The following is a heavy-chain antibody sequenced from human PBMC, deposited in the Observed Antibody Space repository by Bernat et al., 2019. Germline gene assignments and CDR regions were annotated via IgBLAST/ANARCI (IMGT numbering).Heavy chain of an antibody. Sequence: EVQLLESGGGLVQPGGSLRLSCAASGFTFSSYAMSWVRQAPGKGLEWVSAISGSGGSTYSADAVKGRLTISRENSKNTLYLQMNSLRAEDTAVYYCAKDLTGGYGPLIPSQVSPLDYWGQGTLVTVSS. V-gene: IGHV3-23*01. D-gene: IGHD5-12*01. CDR2: ISGSGGST. CDR1: GFTFSSYA. J-gene: IGHJ4*02. CDR3: AKDLTGGYGPLIPSQVSPLDY.